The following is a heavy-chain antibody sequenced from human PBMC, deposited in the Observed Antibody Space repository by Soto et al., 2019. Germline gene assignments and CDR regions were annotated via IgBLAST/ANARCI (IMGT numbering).Heavy chain of an antibody. CDR3: ARQGFGVLHGLVDV. D-gene: IGHD3-10*01. V-gene: IGHV4-59*08. CDR2: ISDIAYT. CDR1: GGSITYINNHY. J-gene: IGHJ6*02. Sequence: QVQLQASGPGLVKPSETLSITCTVSGGSITYINNHYCSWFQLPPGKGLEWIGYISDIAYTSYNPSLKGRVPISVATSKNQFSLTLTSVTAADTAVYYCARQGFGVLHGLVDVWGQGTTVTVSS.